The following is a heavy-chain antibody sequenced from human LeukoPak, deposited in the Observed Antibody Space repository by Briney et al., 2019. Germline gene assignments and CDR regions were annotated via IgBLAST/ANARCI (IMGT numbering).Heavy chain of an antibody. Sequence: GGSLRLSCAASGFTFSSYALHWVRQAPGKGLQYVSTINNNGGSTFYANSVKGRFTISRDNSKNTLYLQMNSLRAEDTAVYYCVKDPIILARGVIITGSYYFDYWGQGTLVTVSS. CDR2: INNNGGST. V-gene: IGHV3-64*01. CDR1: GFTFSSYA. D-gene: IGHD3-10*01. CDR3: VKDPIILARGVIITGSYYFDY. J-gene: IGHJ4*02.